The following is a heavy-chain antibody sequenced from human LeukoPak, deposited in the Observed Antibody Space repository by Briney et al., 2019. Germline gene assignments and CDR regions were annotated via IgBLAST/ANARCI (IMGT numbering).Heavy chain of an antibody. CDR1: GFTFSSYG. CDR2: ISYDGSNK. V-gene: IGHV3-30*18. J-gene: IGHJ4*02. D-gene: IGHD3-3*01. CDR3: AKDLRSTNGIVY. Sequence: GGSLRLSCAASGFTFSSYGMHWVRQAPGKGLEWVAVISYDGSNKYYADSVKGRFTISRDNSKNTLYLQMNSLRAEDTAVYYCAKDLRSTNGIVYWGQGTLVTVSS.